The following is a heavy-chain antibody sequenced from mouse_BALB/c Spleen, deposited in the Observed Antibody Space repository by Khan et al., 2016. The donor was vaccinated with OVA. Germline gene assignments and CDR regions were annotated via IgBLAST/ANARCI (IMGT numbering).Heavy chain of an antibody. Sequence: QVQLKQSGPGLVAPSQSLSITCTVSGFSLTSSGVHWVSQPLGKGMEWLGVIWACGGTNYNSALLSRLSISKDNSKSQVFLKMNSLQTDDTTMYYFARHEDIWGQGTTLTVSS. D-gene: IGHD1-3*01. CDR3: ARHEDI. CDR2: IWACGGT. V-gene: IGHV2-9*02. CDR1: GFSLTSSG. J-gene: IGHJ2*01.